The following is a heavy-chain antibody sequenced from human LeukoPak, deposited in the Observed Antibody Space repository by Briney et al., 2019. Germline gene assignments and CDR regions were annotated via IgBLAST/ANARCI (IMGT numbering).Heavy chain of an antibody. D-gene: IGHD4-17*01. V-gene: IGHV3-74*01. CDR2: INPDGSVT. Sequence: QPGGSLRLSCVASGFTFSSYWMHWVRQDPGKGLLWVSRINPDGSVTGYADSVKGRFTVSRENAKNTLYLQMNSLRAEDTAIYYCTRNFDYGDYLWGQGTLVTVSS. CDR3: TRNFDYGDYL. CDR1: GFTFSSYW. J-gene: IGHJ5*02.